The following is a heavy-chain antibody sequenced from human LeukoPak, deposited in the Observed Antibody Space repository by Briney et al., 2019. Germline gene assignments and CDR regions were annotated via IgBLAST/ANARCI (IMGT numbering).Heavy chain of an antibody. CDR1: GGTFSSYT. D-gene: IGHD2-21*01. V-gene: IGHV1-69*02. CDR3: ATGGVKSRDCGGDCYFEGI. J-gene: IGHJ3*02. CDR2: IIPILGIA. Sequence: GSSVKVSCKASGGTFSSYTSSWVRQAPGQGLEWMGRIIPILGIANYAQKLQGRVTITADKSTSTAYMELSSLRSEDTAVYYCATGGVKSRDCGGDCYFEGIWGQGTTVTVSS.